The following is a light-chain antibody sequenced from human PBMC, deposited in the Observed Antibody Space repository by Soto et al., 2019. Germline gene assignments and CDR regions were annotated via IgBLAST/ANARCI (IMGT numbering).Light chain of an antibody. V-gene: IGKV4-1*01. CDR3: QQRSNWPPLT. CDR2: WAS. Sequence: DIVMTQSPDSLAVSLGERATINCKSSQNVLYSSNNKNYLAWYQQKLGQPPKLLIRWASTRESGVPDRFSGSGSGTDFTLTISSLEPEDFAFYYCQQRSNWPPLTFGGGTKVDIK. CDR1: QNVLYSSNNKNY. J-gene: IGKJ4*01.